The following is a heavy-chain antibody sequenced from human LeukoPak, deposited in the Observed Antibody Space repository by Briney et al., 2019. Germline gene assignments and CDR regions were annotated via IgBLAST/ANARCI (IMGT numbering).Heavy chain of an antibody. CDR1: GFTFSSYG. V-gene: IGHV3-30*03. Sequence: GGSLRLSCAASGFTFSSYGMHWVRQAPGKGLEWVAVISYDGSNKYYADSVKGRFTISRDNSKNTLYLQMNSLRAEDTAVYYCASGVDSWGQGTLVTVSS. D-gene: IGHD3-10*01. J-gene: IGHJ4*02. CDR2: ISYDGSNK. CDR3: ASGVDS.